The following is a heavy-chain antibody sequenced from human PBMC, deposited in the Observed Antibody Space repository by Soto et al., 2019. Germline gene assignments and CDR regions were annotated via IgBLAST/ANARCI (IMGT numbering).Heavy chain of an antibody. D-gene: IGHD3-22*01. CDR3: AREVGYYDSSGYPY. CDR1: GGTFSSYA. J-gene: IGHJ4*02. V-gene: IGHV1-69*13. Sequence: SVKVSCKASGGTFSSYAISWVRQAPGQGLEWMGGIIPIFGTANYAQKFQGRVTITADESTSTVYMELSSLRSEDTAVYYCAREVGYYDSSGYPYWGQGTLVTVSS. CDR2: IIPIFGTA.